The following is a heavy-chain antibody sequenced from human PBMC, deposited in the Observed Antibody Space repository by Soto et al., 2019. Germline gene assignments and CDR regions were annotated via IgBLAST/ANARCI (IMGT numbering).Heavy chain of an antibody. V-gene: IGHV4-30-2*01. D-gene: IGHD6-6*01. Sequence: SETLSLTCAVSGGSISSGGYSWSWIRQPPGKGLEWIGYIYHSGSTYYNPSLKSRVTISVDRSKNQFSLKLSSVTAADTAVYYCARVSSSSGYGWFDPWGQGTLVTVSS. CDR2: IYHSGST. CDR3: ARVSSSSGYGWFDP. J-gene: IGHJ5*02. CDR1: GGSISSGGYS.